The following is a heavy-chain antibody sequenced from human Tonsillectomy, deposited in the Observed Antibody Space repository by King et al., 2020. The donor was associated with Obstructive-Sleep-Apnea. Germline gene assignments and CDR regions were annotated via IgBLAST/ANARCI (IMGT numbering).Heavy chain of an antibody. V-gene: IGHV4-30-4*07. CDR1: GGSISSGAYS. D-gene: IGHD4-17*01. CDR3: ARGGDYGDYRTAVGADY. CDR2: IYYSGST. J-gene: IGHJ4*02. Sequence: QLQESGPGLVKPSQTLSLTCAVSGGSISSGAYSWSWIRHPPGKGLEWIGYIYYSGSTSYNPSLKSRVTISVDTSKNQFSLKLSSVTAADTAVYYCARGGDYGDYRTAVGADYWGQGTLVTVSS.